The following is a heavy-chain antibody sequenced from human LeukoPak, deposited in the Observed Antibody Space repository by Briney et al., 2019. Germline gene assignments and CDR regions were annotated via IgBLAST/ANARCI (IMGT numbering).Heavy chain of an antibody. CDR2: ISGTGGST. CDR1: GFTFSTYA. V-gene: IGHV3-23*01. J-gene: IGHJ4*02. D-gene: IGHD1-1*01. CDR3: ARRAQPDY. Sequence: GGSLRLSCAASGFTFSTYAMTWVRQAPGKGLEWVSLISGTGGSTYYADSVKGRFTISRDNSKNTLYLQMNSLRAEDTAVYYCARRAQPDYWGQGTLVTVSS.